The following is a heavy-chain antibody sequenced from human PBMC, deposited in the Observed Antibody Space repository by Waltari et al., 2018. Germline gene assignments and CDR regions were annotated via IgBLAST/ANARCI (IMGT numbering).Heavy chain of an antibody. Sequence: DVQLVESGGGLVHPGGSLRLSCAASGFTVSTTHMSWVRQAPGKGLEWVSIIYPAGSTYNADSVVGRCTISRDISQNTLHLQMNNLRPEDTAIYYCARARDEDTAMVFFDHWGQGTLVSVSS. CDR1: GFTVSTTH. D-gene: IGHD5-18*01. CDR2: IYPAGST. CDR3: ARARDEDTAMVFFDH. V-gene: IGHV3-66*02. J-gene: IGHJ4*02.